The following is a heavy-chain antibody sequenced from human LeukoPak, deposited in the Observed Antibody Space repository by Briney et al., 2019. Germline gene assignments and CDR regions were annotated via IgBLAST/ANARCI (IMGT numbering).Heavy chain of an antibody. J-gene: IGHJ4*02. CDR1: GGSISSYY. CDR3: ARETGNYYFDY. V-gene: IGHV4-59*01. Sequence: KTSETLSLTCTVSGGSISSYYWSWIRQPPGKGLEWIGYIYYSGTTNYNPSLKSRVTLSVDTSKSQFYLKLSSVTAADTAVFYCARETGNYYFDYWGQGTLVTVSS. D-gene: IGHD3-9*01. CDR2: IYYSGTT.